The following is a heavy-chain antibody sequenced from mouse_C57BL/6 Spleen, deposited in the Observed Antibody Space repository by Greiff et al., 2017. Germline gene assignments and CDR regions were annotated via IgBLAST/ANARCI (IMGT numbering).Heavy chain of an antibody. V-gene: IGHV1-52*01. CDR2: IDPSDSET. CDR1: GYTFTSYW. J-gene: IGHJ2*01. Sequence: QVHVKQPGAELVRPGSSVKLSCKASGYTFTSYWMHWVKQRPIQGLEWIGNIDPSDSETHYNQKFKDKATLTVDKASSTAYMQLSSLTSEDSAVYYCASLTGTYFDYWGQGPTLTVSS. D-gene: IGHD4-1*01. CDR3: ASLTGTYFDY.